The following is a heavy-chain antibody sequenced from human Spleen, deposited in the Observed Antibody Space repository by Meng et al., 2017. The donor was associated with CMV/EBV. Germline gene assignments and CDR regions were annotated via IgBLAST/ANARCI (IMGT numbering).Heavy chain of an antibody. CDR3: ARDREAIYGDYGMGAFDI. CDR2: INSDESST. J-gene: IGHJ3*02. CDR1: GFTFSSYW. D-gene: IGHD4-17*01. V-gene: IGHV3-74*01. Sequence: GESLKISCAASGFTFSSYWMHWVRQAPGKGLVWVSRINSDESSTSYADSVKGRFTISRDNAKNTLYLQMNSLRAEDTAVYYCARDREAIYGDYGMGAFDIWGQGTMVTVSS.